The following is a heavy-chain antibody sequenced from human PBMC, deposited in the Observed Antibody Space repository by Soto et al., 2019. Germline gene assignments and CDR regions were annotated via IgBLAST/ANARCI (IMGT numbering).Heavy chain of an antibody. Sequence: QVQLVQSGAEVKKPGASVKVSCKVSGYTLTELSMHWVRQATGKGLAWMGGFDPEDGETIYAQKFQARVTMTEDTSTDTAYMELSSLRSEDTSVYYCATLPPLSSQWPYDAFDIWGQGTMVTVSS. D-gene: IGHD2-2*01. CDR1: GYTLTELS. V-gene: IGHV1-24*01. CDR3: ATLPPLSSQWPYDAFDI. CDR2: FDPEDGET. J-gene: IGHJ3*02.